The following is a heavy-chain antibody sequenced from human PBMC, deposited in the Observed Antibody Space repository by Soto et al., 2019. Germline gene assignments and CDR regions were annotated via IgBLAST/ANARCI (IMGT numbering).Heavy chain of an antibody. Sequence: ASVKVSCKASGYTFTSYAMHWVRQAPGQRLERMGWINAGNGNTKYSQKFQGRVTITRDTSASTAYMELSSLRSEDTAVYYCAEGGYCSGGSCFSVAFDIWGQGTMVTVSS. D-gene: IGHD2-15*01. CDR3: AEGGYCSGGSCFSVAFDI. J-gene: IGHJ3*02. V-gene: IGHV1-3*01. CDR2: INAGNGNT. CDR1: GYTFTSYA.